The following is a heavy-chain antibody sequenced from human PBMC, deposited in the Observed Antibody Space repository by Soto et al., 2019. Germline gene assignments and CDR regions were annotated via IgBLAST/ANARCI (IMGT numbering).Heavy chain of an antibody. D-gene: IGHD2-2*01. Sequence: QVQLVESGGGVVQPGRSLRLSCAASGFTFSSYGMHWVRQAPGKGLEWVAVISYDGSNKYYADSVKGRFTISRDNSKNTLYLQMNSLRAEDTAVYYCAKDPPRRHIVVGPAAMPDYWGQGTLVTVSS. V-gene: IGHV3-30*18. J-gene: IGHJ4*02. CDR2: ISYDGSNK. CDR3: AKDPPRRHIVVGPAAMPDY. CDR1: GFTFSSYG.